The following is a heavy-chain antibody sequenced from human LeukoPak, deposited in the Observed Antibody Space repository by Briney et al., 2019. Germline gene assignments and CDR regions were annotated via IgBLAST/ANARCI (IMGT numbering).Heavy chain of an antibody. V-gene: IGHV4-4*07. CDR2: IYTSGST. CDR1: GGSISSCY. CDR3: ASHLRRWFGDEDWFDP. D-gene: IGHD3-10*01. J-gene: IGHJ5*02. Sequence: SETLSLTCTVSGGSISSCYWSWIRQPAGKGLEWIGRIYTSGSTNYNPSLKSRVTMSVDTSKNQFSLKLSSVTAADTAVYYCASHLRRWFGDEDWFDPWGQGTLVTVSS.